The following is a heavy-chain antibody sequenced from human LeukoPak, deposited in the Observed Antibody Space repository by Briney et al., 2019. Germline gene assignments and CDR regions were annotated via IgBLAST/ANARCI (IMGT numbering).Heavy chain of an antibody. J-gene: IGHJ4*02. Sequence: GGPLRLSCAASGFTFSSYAMSWVRQAPGKGLEWVSAISGSGGSTYYADSVKGRFTISRDNSKNTLYLQMNSLRAEDTAVYYCAKRDSSGSYPYYFDYWGQGTLVTVSS. CDR3: AKRDSSGSYPYYFDY. D-gene: IGHD3-22*01. V-gene: IGHV3-23*01. CDR1: GFTFSSYA. CDR2: ISGSGGST.